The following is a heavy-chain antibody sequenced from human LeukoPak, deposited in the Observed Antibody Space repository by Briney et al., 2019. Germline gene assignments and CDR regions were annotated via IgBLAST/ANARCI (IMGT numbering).Heavy chain of an antibody. CDR2: MYPGDSDT. CDR3: ATVAGSSVYNWAFDI. D-gene: IGHD3-22*01. J-gene: IGHJ3*02. CDR1: GYSFTNYW. Sequence: GESLKISCKGSGYSFTNYWIGWVRQMPGKGLEWMGIMYPGDSDTRYSPSFQGQVTISADKSINTVYLQWSSLKASDTAMYYCATVAGSSVYNWAFDIWGQGTMVTVSS. V-gene: IGHV5-51*01.